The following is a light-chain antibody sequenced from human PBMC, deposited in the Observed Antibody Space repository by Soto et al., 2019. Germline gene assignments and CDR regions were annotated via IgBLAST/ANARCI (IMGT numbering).Light chain of an antibody. Sequence: QSALAQPASVSASPGQSITISCTGTSNDVGSYNLVSWYQQHPGKAPKLMIYEGSKRPSGVSNRFSGSKSGNTASLTISGLQAEDEADYYCCSYAGSSTFVFGTGTKLTVL. V-gene: IGLV2-23*03. J-gene: IGLJ1*01. CDR1: SNDVGSYNL. CDR3: CSYAGSSTFV. CDR2: EGS.